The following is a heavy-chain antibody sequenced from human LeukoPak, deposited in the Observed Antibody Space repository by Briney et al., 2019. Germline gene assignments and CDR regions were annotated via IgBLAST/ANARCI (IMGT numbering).Heavy chain of an antibody. Sequence: VASVKVSCKASGGTFSSYAISWVRQAPGQGLEWMGRIIPILGIANYAQKFQGRVTITADKSTSTAYMELSSLRSEDTAVYYCARVSCSGGSCYSDYYYYGMDVWGQGTTVTVSS. J-gene: IGHJ6*02. D-gene: IGHD2-15*01. CDR1: GGTFSSYA. V-gene: IGHV1-69*04. CDR3: ARVSCSGGSCYSDYYYYGMDV. CDR2: IIPILGIA.